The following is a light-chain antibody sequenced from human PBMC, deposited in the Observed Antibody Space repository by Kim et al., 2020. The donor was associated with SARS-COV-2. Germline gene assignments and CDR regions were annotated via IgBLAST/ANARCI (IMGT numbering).Light chain of an antibody. Sequence: DIQMTQLPSSLSASVGDRVTITCRASQSISSYLNWYQQKPGKAPKLLIYAASSLQSGVPSRFSGSGSGTDFTLTISSLQPEDFATYYCQQSYSTPRTFGQGTKLEI. CDR1: QSISSY. J-gene: IGKJ2*01. V-gene: IGKV1-39*01. CDR2: AAS. CDR3: QQSYSTPRT.